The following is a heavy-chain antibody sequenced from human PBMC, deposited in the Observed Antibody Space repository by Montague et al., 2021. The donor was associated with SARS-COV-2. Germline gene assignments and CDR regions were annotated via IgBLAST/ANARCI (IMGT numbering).Heavy chain of an antibody. CDR2: IYYSGST. D-gene: IGHD6-6*01. V-gene: IGHV4-61*10. J-gene: IGHJ4*02. CDR1: GDSITPYGDSIGGYF. CDR3: ARHALNEYSSAWAFGFDY. Sequence: SETLSLTCSVSGDSITPYGDSIGGYFWSWIRQPAGKGLEWIGYIYYSGSTNYNPSLKSRVTISVDTSKNQLSLKLSSVTAADTAVYYCARHALNEYSSAWAFGFDYWGQGTLVTVSS.